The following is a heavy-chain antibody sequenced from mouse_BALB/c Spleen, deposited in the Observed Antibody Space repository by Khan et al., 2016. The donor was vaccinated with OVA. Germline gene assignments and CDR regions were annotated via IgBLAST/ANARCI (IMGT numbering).Heavy chain of an antibody. CDR1: GYTFTSYT. CDR2: INPSSDYT. Sequence: QVQLQQSGAELARPGASVKMSCKASGYTFTSYTMHWVKQRPGQGPEWIGYINPSSDYTNYNQNFKDKATLTADKSSSTAYMQLSSLTSEDSAVYYCASRQLGPYVDYWGQGTTLTVSS. D-gene: IGHD3-2*01. V-gene: IGHV1-4*01. CDR3: ASRQLGPYVDY. J-gene: IGHJ2*01.